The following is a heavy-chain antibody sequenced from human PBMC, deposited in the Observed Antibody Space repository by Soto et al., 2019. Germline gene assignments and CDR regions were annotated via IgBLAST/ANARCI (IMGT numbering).Heavy chain of an antibody. CDR2: IYHSGST. CDR1: GGSISSSHW. D-gene: IGHD3-16*01. J-gene: IGHJ4*02. Sequence: QVQLQESGPGLVKPSGTLSLSCAVSGGSISSSHWWTWVRQPPGKGLEWIGEIYHSGSTNYNPSLQSRGTISVDTSRNQFSLNLSSVPAADTAVYYCASSGGGEDYWGQGILVTVSS. CDR3: ASSGGGEDY. V-gene: IGHV4-4*02.